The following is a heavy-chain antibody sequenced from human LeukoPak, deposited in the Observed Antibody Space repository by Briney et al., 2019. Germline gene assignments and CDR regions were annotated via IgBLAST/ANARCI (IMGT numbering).Heavy chain of an antibody. V-gene: IGHV3-7*04. Sequence: GGSLRLSCAASGFTFSSYSMNWVRQAPGKGLQWVANIKQDGSEAHYVGSVKGRFTISRDNAKNSLSLQMNSLNVDDTGVYFCTRDALFGSGRTHLDFWSQGTLVSVSS. J-gene: IGHJ4*02. D-gene: IGHD3-10*01. CDR2: IKQDGSEA. CDR1: GFTFSSYS. CDR3: TRDALFGSGRTHLDF.